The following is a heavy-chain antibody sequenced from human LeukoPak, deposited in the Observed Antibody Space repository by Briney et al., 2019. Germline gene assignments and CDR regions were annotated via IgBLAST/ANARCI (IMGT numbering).Heavy chain of an antibody. CDR2: ISGSDGST. J-gene: IGHJ4*02. CDR1: GFTFSRHA. Sequence: GGSLRLSCAASGFTFSRHAMSWVRQAPGKGLEWVSAISGSDGSTYYADSVKGRFTISRDNSKNTLYLQMNSLRAEDTAVYYCAKGGYYDSSGYYYPYFDYWGQGTLVTVSS. CDR3: AKGGYYDSSGYYYPYFDY. D-gene: IGHD3-22*01. V-gene: IGHV3-23*01.